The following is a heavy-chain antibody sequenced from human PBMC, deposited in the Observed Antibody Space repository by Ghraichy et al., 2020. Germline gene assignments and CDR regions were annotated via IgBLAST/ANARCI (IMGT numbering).Heavy chain of an antibody. CDR3: ARDQVTTDDYYGMDV. V-gene: IGHV3-48*02. D-gene: IGHD2-21*02. CDR2: ISSSSRTI. CDR1: GFSFSNYS. J-gene: IGHJ6*02. Sequence: GGSLRLSCAASGFSFSNYSMDWVSQAPGKGLEWVSYISSSSRTIYYADSVKGRFTISRDNARNSLYLQMNSLRDEDTAVYYCARDQVTTDDYYGMDVWGQGTTVTVSS.